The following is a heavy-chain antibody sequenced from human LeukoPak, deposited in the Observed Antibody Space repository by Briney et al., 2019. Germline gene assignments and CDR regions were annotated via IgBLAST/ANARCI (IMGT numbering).Heavy chain of an antibody. V-gene: IGHV2-5*01. CDR2: IYWNDDK. D-gene: IGHD4-23*01. J-gene: IGHJ4*02. Sequence: ESGPTLVKPTQTLTLTCTFSGFSLSTNGVGVGWIRQPPGKALEWLALIYWNDDKRYRPSRKSRLSITKDTSKNQVVLTMTKMDPVDTATYYCALGSTVITSGDYWGQGTLVTVSS. CDR3: ALGSTVITSGDY. CDR1: GFSLSTNGVG.